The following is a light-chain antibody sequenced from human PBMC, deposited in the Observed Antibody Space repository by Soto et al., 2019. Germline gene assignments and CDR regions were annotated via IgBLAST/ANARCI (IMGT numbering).Light chain of an antibody. CDR2: KAS. V-gene: IGKV1-5*03. CDR3: QHYNSYSEA. J-gene: IGKJ1*01. Sequence: DIQMTQSPSTLSGSVGDRVTITCRASQTISSWLAWYQQKPGKAPKLLIYKASTLKSGVPSRFSGSGSGTEFTLTISSLQPDDFATYYCQHYNSYSEAFEQGAKVDIK. CDR1: QTISSW.